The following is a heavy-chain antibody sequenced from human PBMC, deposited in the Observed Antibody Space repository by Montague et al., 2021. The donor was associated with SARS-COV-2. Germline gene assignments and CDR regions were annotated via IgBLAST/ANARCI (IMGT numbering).Heavy chain of an antibody. J-gene: IGHJ4*02. CDR2: IYSNGDK. Sequence: PALVKPTQTLTLTCTFSGFSLTTPNVGVAWIRQPPGKALEWLAGIYSNGDKRYSTSLQRRLTITKDTSSNQVVLSLTNVDPLDTATYYCAHLMRYYAIFTGSPFDYWGQGTQVTVSS. CDR1: GFSLTTPNVG. D-gene: IGHD3-9*01. V-gene: IGHV2-5*01. CDR3: AHLMRYYAIFTGSPFDY.